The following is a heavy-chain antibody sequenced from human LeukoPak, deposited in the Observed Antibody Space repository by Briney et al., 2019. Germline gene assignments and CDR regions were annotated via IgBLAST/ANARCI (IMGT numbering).Heavy chain of an antibody. CDR3: ARRASTGYLDY. Sequence: GGSLRLSCAASGFTFSTYDMHWVRQAPGKGLQYVSAISRNGGSTYYADSVKGRFTISRDNSKNTLYLQMGSLRAEDMAVYYCARRASTGYLDYWGQGTLVTVSS. CDR2: ISRNGGST. V-gene: IGHV3-64*02. J-gene: IGHJ4*02. D-gene: IGHD2-8*02. CDR1: GFTFSTYD.